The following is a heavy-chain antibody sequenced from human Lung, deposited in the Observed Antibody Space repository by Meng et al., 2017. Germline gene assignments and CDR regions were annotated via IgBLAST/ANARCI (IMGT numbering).Heavy chain of an antibody. Sequence: GADSLKPFGTPSPTCVVSGGSFSDYYWSWIRQPPGKGLEWIGEINHSGSTNYNPSLESRATISVDTSQNNLSLKLSSVTAADSAVYYCARGPTTMAHDFDYWGQGTLVTVSS. J-gene: IGHJ4*02. V-gene: IGHV4-34*01. CDR3: ARGPTTMAHDFDY. CDR2: INHSGST. CDR1: GGSFSDYY. D-gene: IGHD4-11*01.